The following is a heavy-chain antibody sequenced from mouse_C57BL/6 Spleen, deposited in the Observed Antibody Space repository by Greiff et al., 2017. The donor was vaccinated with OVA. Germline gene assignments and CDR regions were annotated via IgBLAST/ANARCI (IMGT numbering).Heavy chain of an antibody. V-gene: IGHV3-6*01. CDR3: AREGPYAMDY. CDR2: ISYDGSN. Sequence: EVQLQESGPGLVKPSQSLSLTCSVPGYSITSGYYWNWIRQFPGNKLEWMGYISYDGSNNYNPSLKNRISITRDTSKNQFFLKLNSVTTEDTATYYCAREGPYAMDYWGQGTSVTVSS. J-gene: IGHJ4*01. CDR1: GYSITSGYY.